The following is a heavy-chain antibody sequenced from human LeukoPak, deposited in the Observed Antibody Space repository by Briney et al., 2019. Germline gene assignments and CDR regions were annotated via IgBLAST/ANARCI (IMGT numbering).Heavy chain of an antibody. J-gene: IGHJ4*02. Sequence: SETLSLTCTVSGGSISSHYWSWIRQPPGKGLEWIGYIYYSGSTNYNPSLKSRVTISVDTSKNQFSLKLSSVTAADTAVYYCARSGRLVGATDFDYWGQGTLVTVSS. D-gene: IGHD1-26*01. CDR3: ARSGRLVGATDFDY. CDR2: IYYSGST. CDR1: GGSISSHY. V-gene: IGHV4-59*11.